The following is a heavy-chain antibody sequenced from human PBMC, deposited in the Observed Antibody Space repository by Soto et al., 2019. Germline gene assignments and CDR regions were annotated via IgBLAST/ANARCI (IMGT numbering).Heavy chain of an antibody. CDR2: FDPEDGET. Sequence: ASVKVSCKVSGYTLTELSMHWVRQSPGKGLEWMGGFDPEDGETIYAQKFQGRVTMTEDTSTDTAYMELSSLRSEDTAVYYYATDLGRDPYYFDYWGQGTLVTVSS. V-gene: IGHV1-24*01. J-gene: IGHJ4*02. CDR3: ATDLGRDPYYFDY. D-gene: IGHD3-16*01. CDR1: GYTLTELS.